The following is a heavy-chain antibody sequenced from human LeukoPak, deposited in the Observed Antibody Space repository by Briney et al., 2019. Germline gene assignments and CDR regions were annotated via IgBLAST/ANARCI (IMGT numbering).Heavy chain of an antibody. CDR1: GGSFSGYY. J-gene: IGHJ5*02. D-gene: IGHD6-19*01. CDR2: INHSGST. Sequence: SETLSLTCTVYGGSFSGYYWSWIRQPPGKGLEWIGEINHSGSTNYNPSFKSRVTISVDTSKNQFSLKLSSVTAADTAVYYCARRHALAVAGRRSWFDPWGQGTLVTVSS. V-gene: IGHV4-34*01. CDR3: ARRHALAVAGRRSWFDP.